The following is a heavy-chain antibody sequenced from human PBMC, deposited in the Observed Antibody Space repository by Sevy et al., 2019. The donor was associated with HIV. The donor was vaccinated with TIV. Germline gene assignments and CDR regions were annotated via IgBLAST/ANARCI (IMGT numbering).Heavy chain of an antibody. J-gene: IGHJ4*02. CDR2: IFSSGST. CDR1: GFTVNDKY. CDR3: VSVFLSYRSGWSYFDY. V-gene: IGHV3-66*02. Sequence: GGSLRLSCAISGFTVNDKYIIWVRQAPGKGLEWVSVIFSSGSTYYADSAKGRFTISRDNSKNTVDLQMNSVGAEDTAVYYCVSVFLSYRSGWSYFDYWGQGTLVTVSS. D-gene: IGHD6-19*01.